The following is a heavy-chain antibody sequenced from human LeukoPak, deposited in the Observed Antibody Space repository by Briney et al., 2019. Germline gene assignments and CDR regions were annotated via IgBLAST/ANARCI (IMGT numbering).Heavy chain of an antibody. CDR1: GFTFSSYA. J-gene: IGHJ4*02. CDR2: ISGSGGST. V-gene: IGHV3-23*01. D-gene: IGHD2-2*01. CDR3: AKDYCSSTSCWLLDY. Sequence: GGSLRLSCAASGFTFSSYAMSWVRQAPGKGLEWVSAISGSGGSTYYADSVKGRFTISRDNSENTLYLQMNSLRAEDTAVYYCAKDYCSSTSCWLLDYWGQGTLVTVSS.